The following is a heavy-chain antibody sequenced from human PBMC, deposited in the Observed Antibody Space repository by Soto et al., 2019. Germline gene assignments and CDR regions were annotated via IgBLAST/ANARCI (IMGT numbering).Heavy chain of an antibody. CDR3: AKYFYESSGYYFYQKPFDY. Sequence: GGSLRLSCAASGFTFSSYGMHWVRQAPGKGLEWVAVIWYDGSNKYYADSVKGRFTISRDNSKNTLYLQINSLRAEDTAVYYCAKYFYESSGYYFYQKPFDYWGKGTLVTFP. D-gene: IGHD3-22*01. CDR2: IWYDGSNK. CDR1: GFTFSSYG. J-gene: IGHJ4*02. V-gene: IGHV3-33*06.